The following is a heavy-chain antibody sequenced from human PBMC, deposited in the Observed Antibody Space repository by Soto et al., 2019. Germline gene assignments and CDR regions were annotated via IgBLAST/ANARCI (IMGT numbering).Heavy chain of an antibody. CDR3: ARSYGVPTPDFEY. J-gene: IGHJ4*02. CDR2: ISHDGTNR. D-gene: IGHD3-3*02. Sequence: GGSLRLSCAASGFAFNIYAIHWVRQAPGKGLEWVAVISHDGTNRYYTDSVRGRFTISRDNSKNTVYLEMDSLRADDTAVYYCARSYGVPTPDFEYWGQGTLVTVSS. V-gene: IGHV3-30-3*01. CDR1: GFAFNIYA.